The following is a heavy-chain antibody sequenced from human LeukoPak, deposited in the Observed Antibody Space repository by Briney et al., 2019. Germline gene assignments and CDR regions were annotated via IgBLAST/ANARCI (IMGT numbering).Heavy chain of an antibody. D-gene: IGHD5-12*01. V-gene: IGHV3-64*01. CDR1: GFTFSSYA. CDR3: ARDLDIVATDRYAFDI. CDR2: ISSNGGST. J-gene: IGHJ3*02. Sequence: PGGSLRLSCAASGFTFSSYAMHWVRQAPGKGLEYVSAISSNGGSTYYANSVKGRFTISRDNSKNTLYLQMGSLRAEDMAVYYCARDLDIVATDRYAFDIWGQGTMVTVSS.